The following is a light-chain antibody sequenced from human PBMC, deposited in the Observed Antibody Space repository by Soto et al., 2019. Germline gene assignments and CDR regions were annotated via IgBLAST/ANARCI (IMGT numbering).Light chain of an antibody. CDR3: QSYDADILI. J-gene: IGLJ2*01. CDR1: SGNNVSNY. CDR2: DDD. Sequence: NFMLTQPHSVSGSPGKTVTISCTRSSGNNVSNYVQRNQQRPGSSPTTVIFDDDDRPSGVPDRFSASIDTASNSASLTISGLRPEDEADYYCQSYDADILIFGGGTKLTVL. V-gene: IGLV6-57*01.